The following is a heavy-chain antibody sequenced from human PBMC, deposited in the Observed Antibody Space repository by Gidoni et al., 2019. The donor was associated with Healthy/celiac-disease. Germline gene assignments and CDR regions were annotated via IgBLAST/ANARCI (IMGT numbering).Heavy chain of an antibody. CDR3: TSLGSTRRLSLDAFDI. J-gene: IGHJ3*02. V-gene: IGHV3-73*02. CDR1: GFTFSGSA. Sequence: EVQLVESGGGLVQPGGSLKLSCAASGFTFSGSAMHWVRQASGKGLEWVGRIRSKANSYATAYAASVKGRFTISRDDSKNTAYLQMNSLKTEDTAVYYCTSLGSTRRLSLDAFDIWGQGTMVTVSS. CDR2: IRSKANSYAT. D-gene: IGHD3-16*01.